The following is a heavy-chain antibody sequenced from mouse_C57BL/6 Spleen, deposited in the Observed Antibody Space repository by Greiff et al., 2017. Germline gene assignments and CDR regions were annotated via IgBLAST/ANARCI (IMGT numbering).Heavy chain of an antibody. CDR3: ARGATGWYCDV. CDR2: INPNNGGT. V-gene: IGHV1-22*01. Sequence: EVKLQESGPELVKPGASVKMSCKASGYTFTDYNMHWVKQSHGKSLEWIGYINPNNGGTSYNQKFKGKATLTVNKSSSTAYMELRSLTSEDSAVYYCARGATGWYCDVWGTGTTVTVSS. D-gene: IGHD3-2*01. CDR1: GYTFTDYN. J-gene: IGHJ1*03.